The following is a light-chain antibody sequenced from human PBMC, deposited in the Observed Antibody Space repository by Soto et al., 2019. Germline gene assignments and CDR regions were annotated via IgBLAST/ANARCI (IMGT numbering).Light chain of an antibody. CDR2: SNI. CDR1: SSDIGAGYD. J-gene: IGLJ3*02. V-gene: IGLV1-40*01. CDR3: QSYDSSLGGSKGV. Sequence: QSALTQPPSMSGAPGQRVTISCTGSSSDIGAGYDVHWYQQFPGTAPKLLIYSNINRPSGVPARFYGSKSGTSASLAITGLQAEDEADYYCQSYDSSLGGSKGVFGGGTKLTVL.